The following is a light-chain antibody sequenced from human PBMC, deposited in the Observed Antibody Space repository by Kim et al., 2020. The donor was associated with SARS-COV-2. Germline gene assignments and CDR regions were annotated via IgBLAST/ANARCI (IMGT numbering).Light chain of an antibody. CDR2: AAS. CDR1: QAIRSD. CDR3: LQDYTYPRT. Sequence: DSVGERVTITCRASQAIRSDLGWYQQRPGESPKLLIYAASTLQFGVPSRFSGSGSGTDFTLTITGLLPEDIATYYCLQDYTYPRTFGQGTKVDIK. J-gene: IGKJ1*01. V-gene: IGKV1-6*01.